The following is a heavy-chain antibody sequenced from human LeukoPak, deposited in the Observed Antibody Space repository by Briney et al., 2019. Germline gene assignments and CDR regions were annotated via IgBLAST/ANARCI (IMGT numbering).Heavy chain of an antibody. CDR1: AFTFSSYG. D-gene: IGHD3-10*01. CDR3: ARGEITMVRGVIDC. V-gene: IGHV3-33*01. CDR2: IWYDGSNK. Sequence: GGSLRLSCAASAFTFSSYGMHWVRQAPGKGLEWVAVIWYDGSNKYYAHSVKGRFTISRDNSKNTLYLQMNSLRAEDTAVYHCARGEITMVRGVIDCWGQGTLVTVSS. J-gene: IGHJ4*02.